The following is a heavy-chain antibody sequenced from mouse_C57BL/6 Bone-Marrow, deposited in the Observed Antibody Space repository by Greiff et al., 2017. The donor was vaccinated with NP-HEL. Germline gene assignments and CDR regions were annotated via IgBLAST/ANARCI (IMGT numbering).Heavy chain of an antibody. V-gene: IGHV5-4*01. J-gene: IGHJ3*01. D-gene: IGHD2-5*01. CDR3: ARFYSNYERFAY. CDR2: ISDGGSYT. Sequence: EVQLVESGGGLVKPGGSLKLSCAASGFTFSSYAMSWVRQTPEKRLEWVATISDGGSYTYYPDNVKGRFTISRDNAKNNLYLQMSHLKSEDTAMYYCARFYSNYERFAYWGQGTLVTVSA. CDR1: GFTFSSYA.